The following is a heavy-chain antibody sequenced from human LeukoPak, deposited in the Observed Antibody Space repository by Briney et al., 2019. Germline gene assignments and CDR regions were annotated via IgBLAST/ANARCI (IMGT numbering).Heavy chain of an antibody. CDR2: INPNSGGT. V-gene: IGHV1-2*06. J-gene: IGHJ5*02. D-gene: IGHD2-15*01. CDR3: ARDPLPDIAVVVAAWDWFDP. CDR1: GYTFTGYY. Sequence: ASVKVSCKASGYTFTGYYMHWVRQAPGQGLEWMGRINPNSGGTNYAQKFQGRVTMTRDTSISTAYMELSRLRSDDTAVYYCARDPLPDIAVVVAAWDWFDPWGQGTLVTVSS.